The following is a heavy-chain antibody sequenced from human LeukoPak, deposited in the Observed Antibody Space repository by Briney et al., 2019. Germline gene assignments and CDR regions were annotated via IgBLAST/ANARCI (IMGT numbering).Heavy chain of an antibody. D-gene: IGHD3-10*01. J-gene: IGHJ6*02. CDR2: ISSSSSFI. Sequence: PGGSLRLSCSASGFTFSDYNMYWVRQAPGKGLEWVSSISSSSSFIYYADSVRGRFTISRDNAKSSLYLQMNSLRAEDTAVYYCARASDGSGSYHYYYGMDVWGQGTTVTVSS. V-gene: IGHV3-21*01. CDR1: GFTFSDYN. CDR3: ARASDGSGSYHYYYGMDV.